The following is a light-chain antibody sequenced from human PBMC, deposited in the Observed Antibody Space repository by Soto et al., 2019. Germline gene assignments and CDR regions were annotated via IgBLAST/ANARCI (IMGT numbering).Light chain of an antibody. CDR2: IEGSGSY. Sequence: QPVLTQSSSASASLGSSVKLTCTLSSWHSSYIIAWHQQQPGKAPRYLMKIEGSGSYNKGSGVPDRFSGSSSGADRYLTISNLQFEDEADYYCETWDSNTHTVFGGGTKVTVL. CDR3: ETWDSNTHTV. CDR1: SWHSSYI. V-gene: IGLV4-60*02. J-gene: IGLJ3*02.